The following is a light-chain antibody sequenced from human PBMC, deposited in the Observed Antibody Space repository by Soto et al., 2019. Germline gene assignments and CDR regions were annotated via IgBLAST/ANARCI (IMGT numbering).Light chain of an antibody. Sequence: DIQMTQSPSSPSASVGDRVIITCRASQSISTYLNWYQQKPGKAPKLLIYAASSLQSGVSSRFSGSGSGTDFTLTISSLQPEDFATYYCQQSFSTPYTFGQGTKLEIK. CDR3: QQSFSTPYT. J-gene: IGKJ2*01. V-gene: IGKV1-39*01. CDR2: AAS. CDR1: QSISTY.